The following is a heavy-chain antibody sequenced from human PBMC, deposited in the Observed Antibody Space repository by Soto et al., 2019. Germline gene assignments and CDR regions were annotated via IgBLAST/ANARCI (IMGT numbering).Heavy chain of an antibody. V-gene: IGHV3-30-3*01. CDR1: GFTFSSYA. J-gene: IGHJ6*02. D-gene: IGHD4-4*01. CDR2: ISYDGSNK. Sequence: ESGGGVVQPGRSLRLSCAASGFTFSSYAMHWVRQAPGKGLEWVAVISYDGSNKYYADSVKGRFTISRDNSKNTLYLQMNSLRAEDTAVYYCARKPWRTTVRYGMDVWGQGTTVTVSS. CDR3: ARKPWRTTVRYGMDV.